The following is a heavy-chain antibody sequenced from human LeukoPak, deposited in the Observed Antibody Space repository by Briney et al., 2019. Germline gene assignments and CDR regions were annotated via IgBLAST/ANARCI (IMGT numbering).Heavy chain of an antibody. J-gene: IGHJ4*02. CDR1: GYTFTSYG. CDR2: ISAYNGNT. D-gene: IGHD3-22*01. Sequence: ASVNVSCQASGYTFTSYGISWVRQAPGQGLEWMGWISAYNGNTNYAQKLQGRVTMTTDTSTSTAYMELRSLRSDDTAMYYCAREVRTMTTGGFDYWGQGTLVTVSS. V-gene: IGHV1-18*01. CDR3: AREVRTMTTGGFDY.